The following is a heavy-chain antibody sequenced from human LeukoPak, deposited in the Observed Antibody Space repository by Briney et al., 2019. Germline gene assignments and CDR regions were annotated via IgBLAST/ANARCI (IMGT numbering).Heavy chain of an antibody. V-gene: IGHV3-48*03. CDR3: ARDPLYYDSSGYNDKYNWFDP. CDR2: ISSSGSTI. CDR1: GFTFSSYE. D-gene: IGHD3-22*01. J-gene: IGHJ5*02. Sequence: GGSLRLSCAASGFTFSSYEMNWVRQAPGKGLEWVSYISSSGSTIYYADSVKGRFTISRDNAKNSLYLQMNSLRAEDTAVYYCARDPLYYDSSGYNDKYNWFDPWGQGTLVTVSS.